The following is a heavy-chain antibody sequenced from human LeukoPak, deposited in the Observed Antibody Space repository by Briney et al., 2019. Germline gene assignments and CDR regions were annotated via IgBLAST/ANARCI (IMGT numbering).Heavy chain of an antibody. D-gene: IGHD6-19*01. J-gene: IGHJ4*02. Sequence: IPIFGTANYAQKFQGRVTTTADESTGSAYMELSSLRSEDTAVYYCARDTGIAVAGTNFDYWGQGTLVTVSS. CDR2: IPIFGTA. CDR3: ARDTGIAVAGTNFDY. V-gene: IGHV1-69*01.